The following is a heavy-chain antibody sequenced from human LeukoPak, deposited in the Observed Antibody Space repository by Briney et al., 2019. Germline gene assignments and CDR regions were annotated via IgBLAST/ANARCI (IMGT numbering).Heavy chain of an antibody. V-gene: IGHV1-18*04. J-gene: IGHJ6*02. CDR2: ISAYNGNT. CDR1: GYSFTSYW. Sequence: GESLKISCKGSGYSFTSYWISWVRQAPGQGLEWMGWISAYNGNTNYAQKLQGRVTMTTDTSTSTAYMELRSLRSDDTAVYYCARDARGYCSSTSCYRSSENPYYYGMDVWGQGTTVTVSS. CDR3: ARDARGYCSSTSCYRSSENPYYYGMDV. D-gene: IGHD2-2*02.